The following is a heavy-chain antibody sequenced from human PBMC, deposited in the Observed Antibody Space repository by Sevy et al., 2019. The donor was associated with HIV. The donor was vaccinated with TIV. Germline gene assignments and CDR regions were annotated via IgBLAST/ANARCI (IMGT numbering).Heavy chain of an antibody. Sequence: ASVKVSCKASGYTFTSYGISWVRQAPGQGVEWMGWISAYNGNTNYEQKLQGRVTLTTDTSTSTAYMELRSLSSDETAVYYCARTYYYDSSGYYHYFDYWGQGTLVTVSS. CDR1: GYTFTSYG. CDR3: ARTYYYDSSGYYHYFDY. D-gene: IGHD3-22*01. J-gene: IGHJ4*02. CDR2: ISAYNGNT. V-gene: IGHV1-18*04.